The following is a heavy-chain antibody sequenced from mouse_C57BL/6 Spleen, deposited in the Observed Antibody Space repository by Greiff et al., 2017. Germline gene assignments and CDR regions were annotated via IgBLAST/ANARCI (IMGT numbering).Heavy chain of an antibody. Sequence: VQVVESGPGLVAPSQSLSITCTVSGFSLTSYGVSWVRQPPGKGLEWLGVIWGDGSTNYPSALISRLSISKDNSKCQVFLKLKSLQTDDTATYXCAKWGCYYGFDYGGQGTTLTVSS. D-gene: IGHD1-1*01. CDR1: GFSLTSYG. J-gene: IGHJ2*01. CDR3: AKWGCYYGFDY. V-gene: IGHV2-3*01. CDR2: IWGDGST.